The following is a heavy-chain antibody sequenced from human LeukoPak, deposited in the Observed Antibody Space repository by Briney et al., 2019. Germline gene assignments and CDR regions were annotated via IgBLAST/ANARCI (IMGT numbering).Heavy chain of an antibody. CDR2: IYYSGST. J-gene: IGHJ4*02. V-gene: IGHV4-59*01. Sequence: SSETLSLTCTVSGGSISSYYWSWIRQPPGKGLEWIGYIYYSGSTNYNPSLKSRGTISVDTSKNQFSLKLSSVTAADTAVYYCARGGYRSDYWGQGTLVTVSS. CDR1: GGSISSYY. D-gene: IGHD5-12*01. CDR3: ARGGYRSDY.